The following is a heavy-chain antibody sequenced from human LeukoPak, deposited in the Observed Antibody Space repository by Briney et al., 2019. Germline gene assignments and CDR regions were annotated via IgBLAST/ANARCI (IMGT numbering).Heavy chain of an antibody. D-gene: IGHD3-22*01. CDR3: ARVAGYYDSSGYYCFDY. Sequence: GGSLRLSCAASGFTFDGYGMSWVRQAPGKWLEWVSGINWNGGSTGYADSVKGRFTISRDNAKNSLYLQMNSLRAEDTALYYCARVAGYYDSSGYYCFDYWGQGTLVTVSS. J-gene: IGHJ4*02. CDR1: GFTFDGYG. CDR2: INWNGGST. V-gene: IGHV3-20*04.